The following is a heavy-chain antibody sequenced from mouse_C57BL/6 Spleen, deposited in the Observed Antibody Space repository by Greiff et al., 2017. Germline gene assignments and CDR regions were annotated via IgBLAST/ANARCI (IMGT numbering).Heavy chain of an antibody. CDR1: GFNIQDDY. CDR3: TTGDYDWFAY. J-gene: IGHJ3*01. D-gene: IGHD2-4*01. CDR2: IDPENGDT. V-gene: IGHV14-4*01. Sequence: VQLQQSGAELVRPGASVKLSCTASGFNIQDDYMHWVKQRPEQGLEWIGWIDPENGDTEYASKFQGKATITADTSSHTAYLQLSSLTSEDTAVYYCTTGDYDWFAYWGQGTLVTVSA.